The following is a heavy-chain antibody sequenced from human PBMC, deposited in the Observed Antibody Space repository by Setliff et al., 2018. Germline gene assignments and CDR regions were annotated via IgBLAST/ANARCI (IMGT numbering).Heavy chain of an antibody. V-gene: IGHV1-2*02. CDR3: ARVGVPSGYWYYLDY. CDR1: GYTFTGYS. D-gene: IGHD3-22*01. CDR2: ITPNSGGT. Sequence: SVKVSCKASGYTFTGYSIHWVRQAPGQGLEWMGWITPNSGGTNYAQKFKGRVTMTRDTSITTVHMELRRLTSDDTAIYYCARVGVPSGYWYYLDYWGQGTLVTVSS. J-gene: IGHJ4*02.